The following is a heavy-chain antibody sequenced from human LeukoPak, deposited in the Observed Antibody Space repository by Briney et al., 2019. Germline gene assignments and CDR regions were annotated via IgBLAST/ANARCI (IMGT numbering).Heavy chain of an antibody. D-gene: IGHD5-18*01. V-gene: IGHV4-59*01. J-gene: IGHJ6*02. CDR3: ARDRTAMVSYYYYGMDV. CDR1: GGSISSYY. Sequence: SETLSLTCTVSGGSISSYYWSWIRQPPGKGLEWLGYIYYSGSTNYNPSLKSRVTISVDTSKNQFSLKLSSVTAADTAVYYCARDRTAMVSYYYYGMDVWGQGTTVTVSS. CDR2: IYYSGST.